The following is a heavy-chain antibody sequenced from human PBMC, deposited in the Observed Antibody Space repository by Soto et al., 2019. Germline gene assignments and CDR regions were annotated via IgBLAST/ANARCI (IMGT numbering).Heavy chain of an antibody. D-gene: IGHD2-21*01. V-gene: IGHV1-2*02. CDR1: GYTFTCYY. Sequence: ASVKVSCKTSGYTFTCYYTHWVRQAPGQGLEWMGWMNPKSGGAYFARKFQGRVTLTRDTSIGTAYFEVNSLTSDDTAVYFCTRENLENSDGLYDGFDIWGQGTTVTVSS. CDR2: MNPKSGGA. CDR3: TRENLENSDGLYDGFDI. J-gene: IGHJ6*02.